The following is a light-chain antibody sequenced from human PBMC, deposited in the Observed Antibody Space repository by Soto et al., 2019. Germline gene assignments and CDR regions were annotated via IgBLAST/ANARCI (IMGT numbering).Light chain of an antibody. CDR3: QQYGKSPLT. Sequence: EIVMTQSPATLSVSPGERATLSCRASQSVSRNLAWYQQRPGQPPRLLIYDASTRATGIPARFSGSGSGTDFTLTISSLEPEDFAVYYCQQYGKSPLTFGGGTKVDIK. J-gene: IGKJ4*01. V-gene: IGKV3-15*01. CDR2: DAS. CDR1: QSVSRN.